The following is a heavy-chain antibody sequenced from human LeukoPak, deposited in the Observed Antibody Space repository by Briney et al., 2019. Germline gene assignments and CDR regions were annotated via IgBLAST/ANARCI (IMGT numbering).Heavy chain of an antibody. CDR3: HTSGYSYGQSSDY. J-gene: IGHJ4*02. CDR1: GYTFTGYY. Sequence: ASVKVSCKASGYTFTGYYMHWVRQAPGQGLEWMGIINPSGGSTSYAQKFQGRVTVTRDTSTSTAYMELSSLRSEDTAAYYCHTSGYSYGQSSDYWGQGTLVTVSS. V-gene: IGHV1-46*01. D-gene: IGHD5-18*01. CDR2: INPSGGST.